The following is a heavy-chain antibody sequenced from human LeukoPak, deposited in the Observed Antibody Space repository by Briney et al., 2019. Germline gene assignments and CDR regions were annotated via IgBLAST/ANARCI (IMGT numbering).Heavy chain of an antibody. V-gene: IGHV1-18*01. CDR2: ISAYNGNT. CDR1: GYTFTNYG. D-gene: IGHD3-10*01. J-gene: IGHJ4*02. Sequence: ASVKVSCKASGYTFTNYGISWVRQAPGQGLEWMGWISAYNGNTNYAQKFQGRVTMTTDIPTSTVYMELRSLRFDDTAVYYCARDHFEPRGGFGHWGQGTLVTVSS. CDR3: ARDHFEPRGGFGH.